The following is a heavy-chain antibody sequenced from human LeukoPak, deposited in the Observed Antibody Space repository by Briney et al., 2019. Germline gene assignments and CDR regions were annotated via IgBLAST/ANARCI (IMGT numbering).Heavy chain of an antibody. V-gene: IGHV3-23*01. CDR3: AKDSSMYYDILTGHRDY. CDR1: GFTFSSYA. D-gene: IGHD3-9*01. Sequence: GGSLRLSCVGSGFTFSSYAMSWVRQAPGKGLGWVSAISGSGGSTYYADSVKGRFTISRDNSKNTLYLQMNSLRAEDTAVFYCAKDSSMYYDILTGHRDYWGQGTLVTVSS. J-gene: IGHJ4*02. CDR2: ISGSGGST.